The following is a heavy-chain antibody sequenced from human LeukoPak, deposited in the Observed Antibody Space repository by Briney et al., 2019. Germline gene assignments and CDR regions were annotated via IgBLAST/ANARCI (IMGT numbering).Heavy chain of an antibody. CDR1: GLTFSTSG. CDR3: ATETNGRHYDY. CDR2: IGPTGSDR. V-gene: IGHV3-21*06. D-gene: IGHD1-14*01. Sequence: GGSLRLSCTASGLTFSTSGFKWVRQAPGKGLEWVASIGPTGSDRYHADSIKGRFTISRDNANNFLYLQMNSLRAEDTAVYYCATETNGRHYDYWGQGTLLTVSS. J-gene: IGHJ4*02.